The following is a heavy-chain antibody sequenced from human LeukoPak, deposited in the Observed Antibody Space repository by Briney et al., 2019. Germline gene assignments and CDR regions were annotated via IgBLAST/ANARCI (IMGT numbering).Heavy chain of an antibody. CDR3: ASSPWFGELYGLSY. CDR1: GGSISSYY. Sequence: SETLSLTCTVSGGSISSYYRSWIRQPPGKGLEWIGYIYYSGSTNYNPSLKSRVTISVDTSKNQFSLKLSSVTAADTAVYYCASSPWFGELYGLSYWGQGTLVTVSS. V-gene: IGHV4-59*01. D-gene: IGHD3-10*01. J-gene: IGHJ4*02. CDR2: IYYSGST.